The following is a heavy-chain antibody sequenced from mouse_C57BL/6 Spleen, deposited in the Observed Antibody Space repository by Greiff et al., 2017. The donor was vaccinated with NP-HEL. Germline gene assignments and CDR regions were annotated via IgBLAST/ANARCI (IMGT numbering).Heavy chain of an antibody. D-gene: IGHD2-3*01. CDR1: GYTFTDYE. Sequence: QVQLQQSGAELVRPGASVTLSCKASGYTFTDYEMHWVKQTPVHGLEWIGAIDPETGGTAYNQKFKGKAILTADKSSSTAYMELRSLTSEDSAVYYCTRDGHGDYAMDYWGQGTSVTVSS. V-gene: IGHV1-15*01. CDR2: IDPETGGT. J-gene: IGHJ4*01. CDR3: TRDGHGDYAMDY.